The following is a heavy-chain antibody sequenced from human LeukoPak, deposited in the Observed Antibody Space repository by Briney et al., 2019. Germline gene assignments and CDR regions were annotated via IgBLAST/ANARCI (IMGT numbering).Heavy chain of an antibody. CDR1: GFTFGNYW. CDR3: ARVISHDTWSGPLGYFDL. D-gene: IGHD3-3*01. J-gene: IGHJ5*02. Sequence: PGGSLRLSCVASGFTFGNYWMAWVRQSPNKGLDWVATMKQYESENYQVESVKGRFNFSRDNAANSLSLDMKSLRDEDTAVYYCARVISHDTWSGPLGYFDLWGQGTLVTVSS. V-gene: IGHV3-7*01. CDR2: MKQYESEN.